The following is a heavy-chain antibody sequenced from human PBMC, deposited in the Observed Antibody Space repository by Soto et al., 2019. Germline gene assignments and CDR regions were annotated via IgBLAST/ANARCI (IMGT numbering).Heavy chain of an antibody. J-gene: IGHJ4*02. CDR3: ATGRYCSSAACLAAE. D-gene: IGHD2-2*01. Sequence: GGSLRLSCATSGFTFRSYWMSWVRQAPGKGLEWVANLNQDGSEEQYVDSVKGRFTVSRDNAKKSMDLQMNSLRVEDTALYYCATGRYCSSAACLAAEWGQGTLVTVSS. CDR2: LNQDGSEE. V-gene: IGHV3-7*03. CDR1: GFTFRSYW.